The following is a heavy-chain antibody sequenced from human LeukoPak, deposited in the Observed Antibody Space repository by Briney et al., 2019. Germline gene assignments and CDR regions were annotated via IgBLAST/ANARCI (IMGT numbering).Heavy chain of an antibody. CDR3: ARANFLYCSSSTCLFDY. CDR1: GYTFTDYY. J-gene: IGHJ4*02. Sequence: ASVKVSCKASGYTFTDYYMHWVRQAPGQGFEWMGWINPNDGDTNYAQKFQGRVTMTRDTSISTAHMEVSRLRSDDTAVYYCARANFLYCSSSTCLFDYWGQGTLVTVPS. V-gene: IGHV1-2*02. D-gene: IGHD2-2*01. CDR2: INPNDGDT.